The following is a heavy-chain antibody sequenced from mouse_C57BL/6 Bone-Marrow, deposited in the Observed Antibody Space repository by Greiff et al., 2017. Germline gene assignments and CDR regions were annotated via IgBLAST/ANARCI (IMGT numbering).Heavy chain of an antibody. CDR2: INSDGGST. CDR3: ARHEGLRRLYYCDY. Sequence: EVQRVESGGGLVQPGESLKLSCESNEYEFPSHDMSWVRKTPEKRLELVAAINSDGGSTYYPDTMERRFIISRDNTKKTLYLQTSSLRSEDTALYYCARHEGLRRLYYCDYWGQGTTLTVSS. J-gene: IGHJ2*01. V-gene: IGHV5-2*01. CDR1: EYEFPSHD. D-gene: IGHD2-4*01.